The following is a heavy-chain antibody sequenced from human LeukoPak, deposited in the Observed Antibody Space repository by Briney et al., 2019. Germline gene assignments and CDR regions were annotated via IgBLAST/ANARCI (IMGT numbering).Heavy chain of an antibody. V-gene: IGHV3-30*02. J-gene: IGHJ4*02. CDR1: GFTFSSYG. D-gene: IGHD5-18*01. Sequence: GGSLRLSCAASGFTFSSYGMHWVRQAPGKGLEWVAFIRYDGSNKYYADSVKGRFTISRDNSKNTLYLQMNSLRAEDTAVYYCAKDAEDSYGALDYWGQGTLVTVSS. CDR2: IRYDGSNK. CDR3: AKDAEDSYGALDY.